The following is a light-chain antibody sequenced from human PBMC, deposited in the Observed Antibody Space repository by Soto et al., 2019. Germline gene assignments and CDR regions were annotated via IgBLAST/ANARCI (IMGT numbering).Light chain of an antibody. V-gene: IGKV3-15*01. Sequence: EIVMTQSPATLSVSPGERATLSCGASQGISTNLAWYQHKPGQAPRLLIYGAATRATGIPARFSGSGSGTEFSLTINCLQSEVFAVYYCQQYNNYISFGRGTRLEIK. CDR3: QQYNNYIS. CDR1: QGISTN. CDR2: GAA. J-gene: IGKJ5*01.